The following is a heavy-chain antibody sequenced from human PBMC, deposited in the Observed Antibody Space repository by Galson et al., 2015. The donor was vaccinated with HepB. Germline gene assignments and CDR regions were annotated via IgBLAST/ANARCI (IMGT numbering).Heavy chain of an antibody. CDR3: ARACSPTIFGVVIIGTIDYYGMDV. V-gene: IGHV3-7*03. Sequence: SLRLSCAASGFTFSSYWMSWVRQAPGKGLEWVANIKQDGSEKYYVDSVKGRFTISRDNAKNSLYLQMNSLRAEDTAVYYCARACSPTIFGVVIIGTIDYYGMDVWGQGTTVTVSS. D-gene: IGHD3-3*01. CDR2: IKQDGSEK. CDR1: GFTFSSYW. J-gene: IGHJ6*02.